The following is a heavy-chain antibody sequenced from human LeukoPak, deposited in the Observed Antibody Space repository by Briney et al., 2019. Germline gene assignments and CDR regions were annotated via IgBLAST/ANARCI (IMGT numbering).Heavy chain of an antibody. J-gene: IGHJ4*02. V-gene: IGHV3-7*01. Sequence: PGGSLRLSCVASGYSFSTNMMTWVRQAPGKGLEWVATILPAGKESYRVDSVKGRFIISRDNAKNSLFLQMNSLRDDDTALYYCMSAHGHWRQETLVTVSS. CDR1: GYSFSTNM. CDR3: MSAHGH. D-gene: IGHD3/OR15-3a*01. CDR2: ILPAGKES.